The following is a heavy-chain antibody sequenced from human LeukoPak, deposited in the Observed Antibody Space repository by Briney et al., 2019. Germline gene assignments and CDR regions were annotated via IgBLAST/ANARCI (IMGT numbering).Heavy chain of an antibody. CDR2: ILYTGGT. D-gene: IGHD3-16*01. CDR3: ARLKLGAYFDL. CDR1: GGSISTHY. J-gene: IGHJ2*01. V-gene: IGHV4-59*08. Sequence: SETLSLTCTVSGGSISTHYWSWIRQPPGKGLEWIAYILYTGGTSSNPSLKSRVTISEDTSKNQISLKLSSVTAADTAVYYCARLKLGAYFDLWGRGTLVTVSS.